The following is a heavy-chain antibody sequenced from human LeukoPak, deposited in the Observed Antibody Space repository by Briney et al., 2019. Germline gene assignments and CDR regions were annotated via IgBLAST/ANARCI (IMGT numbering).Heavy chain of an antibody. CDR2: ISSSSRYM. Sequence: GGSLRLSCAASGFTFSNYNMNWVRQAPGKGLEWVSVISSSSRYMYYADSVKGRFTISRDNAKNSLYLQMNSLRAENTAVYYCARVSTAVSLAIDYWGQGTLVTVST. D-gene: IGHD6-13*01. J-gene: IGHJ4*02. CDR1: GFTFSNYN. CDR3: ARVSTAVSLAIDY. V-gene: IGHV3-21*06.